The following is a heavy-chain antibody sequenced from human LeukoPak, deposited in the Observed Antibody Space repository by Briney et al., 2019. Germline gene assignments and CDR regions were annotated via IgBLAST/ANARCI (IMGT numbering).Heavy chain of an antibody. D-gene: IGHD3-10*01. Sequence: SETLSLTCTVSGGSISSYYWSWIRQPAGKGLEWIGRIYTSGSTNYNPSLKSRVTMSVDTSKNQFSLKLSSVTAADTAVYYCARHGGSGSYYNCFDPWGQGTLVTVSS. CDR3: ARHGGSGSYYNCFDP. CDR2: IYTSGST. V-gene: IGHV4-4*07. CDR1: GGSISSYY. J-gene: IGHJ5*02.